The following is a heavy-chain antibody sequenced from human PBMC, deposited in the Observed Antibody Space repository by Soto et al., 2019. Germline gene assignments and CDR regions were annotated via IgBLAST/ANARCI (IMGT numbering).Heavy chain of an antibody. D-gene: IGHD2-15*01. Sequence: EVQLVESGGGLVQPGRSLRLSCAASGFTFDDYAMHWVRQAPGKGLEWVSGISWNSGSIGYADSVKGRFTISRDNAKNSLYLQMNSLRAEDTALYYCAKDIARRNIVVVVAAGFDYWGQGTLVTVSS. CDR2: ISWNSGSI. CDR3: AKDIARRNIVVVVAAGFDY. V-gene: IGHV3-9*01. CDR1: GFTFDDYA. J-gene: IGHJ4*02.